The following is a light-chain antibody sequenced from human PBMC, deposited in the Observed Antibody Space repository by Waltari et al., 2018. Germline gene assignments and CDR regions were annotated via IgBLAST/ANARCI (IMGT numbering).Light chain of an antibody. V-gene: IGKV1-5*03. Sequence: DIQMTQSPSTLSPSVGDRVTFTCRASQSISSWLAGYQQKPGKAPKLLSYKASSVESGVPSRFSGSGSGTEVTLTISSLQTDEFATYYCQQYNSYPCTFGQGTKVEIK. J-gene: IGKJ1*01. CDR3: QQYNSYPCT. CDR2: KAS. CDR1: QSISSW.